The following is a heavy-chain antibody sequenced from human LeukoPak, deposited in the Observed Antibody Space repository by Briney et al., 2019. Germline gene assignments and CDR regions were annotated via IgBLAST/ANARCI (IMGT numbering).Heavy chain of an antibody. Sequence: PGGSLRLSCAASGFTVSTNYMSWVRQAPGKGLEWVSVIYSSGTTYYADSVKGRFTISRDNSKNTLYLQMNSLRAEDTAVYYCAKDLSSSWSYYFDYWGQGTLVTVSS. J-gene: IGHJ4*02. CDR2: IYSSGTT. CDR3: AKDLSSSWSYYFDY. D-gene: IGHD6-13*01. V-gene: IGHV3-66*01. CDR1: GFTVSTNY.